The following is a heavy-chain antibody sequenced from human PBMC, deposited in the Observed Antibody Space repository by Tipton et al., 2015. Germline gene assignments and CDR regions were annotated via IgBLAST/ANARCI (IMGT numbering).Heavy chain of an antibody. D-gene: IGHD3-9*01. CDR1: AYSISSDYY. CDR2: ISHSGNT. J-gene: IGHJ4*02. Sequence: LRLSCAVSAYSISSDYYWGWIRQPPGKGLEWIGSISHSGNTYYNPSLKSRVTMSRDTSKNQFSLKLTSVTATDTAVYYCACQDYDSLTRDYQTVDYWGQGTLVTVSS. V-gene: IGHV4-38-2*01. CDR3: ACQDYDSLTRDYQTVDY.